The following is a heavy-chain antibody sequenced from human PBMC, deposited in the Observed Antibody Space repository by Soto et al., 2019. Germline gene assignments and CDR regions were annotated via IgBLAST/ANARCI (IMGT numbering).Heavy chain of an antibody. CDR2: IFHDGNT. J-gene: IGHJ5*02. Sequence: PSETLSLTCAVSGASIGSGGWWSWVRQPPGKGLEWIAEIFHDGNTNYSPSLKSRVTISVDKSQSQISLNVYSVTAADTAVYYCARHEGWTGPDQWGQGTLVTVSS. CDR3: ARHEGWTGPDQ. V-gene: IGHV4-4*02. D-gene: IGHD2-8*02. CDR1: GASIGSGGW.